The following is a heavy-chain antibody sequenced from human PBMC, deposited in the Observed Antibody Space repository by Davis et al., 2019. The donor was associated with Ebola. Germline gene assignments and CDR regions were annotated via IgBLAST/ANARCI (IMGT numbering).Heavy chain of an antibody. Sequence: GESLKISCAASGFTFSSYGMHWVRQAPGKGLEWVAVMSFDGSNKYYADSVKGRFTISRDNSKNTLYLQMNSLRAEDTAVYYCAKDLAYSSLTDLYYYYYGMDVWGNGTTVIVSS. CDR1: GFTFSSYG. J-gene: IGHJ6*04. CDR3: AKDLAYSSLTDLYYYYYGMDV. D-gene: IGHD6-13*01. V-gene: IGHV3-30*18. CDR2: MSFDGSNK.